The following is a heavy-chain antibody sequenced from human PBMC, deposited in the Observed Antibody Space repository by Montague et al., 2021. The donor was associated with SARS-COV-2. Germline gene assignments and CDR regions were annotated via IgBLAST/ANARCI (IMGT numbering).Heavy chain of an antibody. D-gene: IGHD6-19*01. V-gene: IGHV4-59*01. J-gene: IGHJ4*02. CDR1: GGSISTYY. CDR2: VSDSGST. CDR3: ARGRWWLVFDY. Sequence: SQTQSLTYTVSGGSISTYYWNWIRQSPGKGLEWIGYVSDSGSTNYNPSLKSRIAISVATSKSQFSLKLTAVTAADTAVYYCARGRWWLVFDYWGQGNLVTVAS.